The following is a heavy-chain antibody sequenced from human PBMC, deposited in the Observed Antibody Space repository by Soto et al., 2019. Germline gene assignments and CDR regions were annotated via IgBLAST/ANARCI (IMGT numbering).Heavy chain of an antibody. CDR3: ARAGGPYGDEWSFAL. CDR1: GGTFSSYA. CDR2: IIPIFGTA. Sequence: QVQLVQSGAEVKKPGSSVKVSCKASGGTFSSYAISWVRQAPGQGLEWMGGIIPIFGTANYAQKFQGRVTSXXDXSXTTADMELSSLRSEDTAVYYFARAGGPYGDEWSFALWGRGTLVTVSS. V-gene: IGHV1-69*12. D-gene: IGHD4-17*01. J-gene: IGHJ2*01.